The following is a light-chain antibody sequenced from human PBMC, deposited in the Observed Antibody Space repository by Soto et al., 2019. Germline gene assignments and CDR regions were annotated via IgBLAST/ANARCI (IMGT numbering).Light chain of an antibody. J-gene: IGLJ2*01. CDR2: EGS. Sequence: QSALTQPASVSGSPGQSITISCTGTSSDVGSYNLVSWYQQHPGKAPKLMIYEGSKRPSGVSNRFSGSKSGNTASLTISGLQADDEADYYCCSYVVGSTFDVVFGGGTKVTVL. CDR3: CSYVVGSTFDVV. CDR1: SSDVGSYNL. V-gene: IGLV2-23*03.